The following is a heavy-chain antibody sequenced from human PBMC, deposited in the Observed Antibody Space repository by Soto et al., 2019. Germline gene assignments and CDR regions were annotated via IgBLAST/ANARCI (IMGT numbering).Heavy chain of an antibody. CDR1: GGSVSSGSYY. J-gene: IGHJ6*02. V-gene: IGHV4-61*01. CDR2: IYYSGST. Sequence: SETLSLTCTVSGGSVSSGSYYWSWIRQPPGKGLEWIGYIYYSGSTNYNPSLKSRVTISVDTSKNQFSLKLSSVTAADTAVYYCASFTAGIATAGPYYYGMDVWGQGTTVTVSS. CDR3: ASFTAGIATAGPYYYGMDV. D-gene: IGHD6-13*01.